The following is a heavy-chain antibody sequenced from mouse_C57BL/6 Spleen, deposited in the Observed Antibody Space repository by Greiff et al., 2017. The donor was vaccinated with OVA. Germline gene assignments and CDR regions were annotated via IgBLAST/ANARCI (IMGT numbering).Heavy chain of an antibody. CDR2: IYPGDGDT. D-gene: IGHD1-1*01. CDR1: GYAFSSYW. V-gene: IGHV1-80*01. CDR3: AREWYYGSSFFAD. J-gene: IGHJ3*01. Sequence: QVQLQQSGAELVKPGASVKISCKASGYAFSSYWMNWVKQRPGQGLEWIGQIYPGDGDTNYNGKFKGKATLTADKSSSTAYMQRSSLTSEDSAVYCGAREWYYGSSFFADWGQGTLVTVAA.